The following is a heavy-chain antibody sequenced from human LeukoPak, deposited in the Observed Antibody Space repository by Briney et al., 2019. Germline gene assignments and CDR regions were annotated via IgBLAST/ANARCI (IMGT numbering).Heavy chain of an antibody. CDR3: ARDPLRLRPSAFDI. V-gene: IGHV4-39*07. J-gene: IGHJ3*02. CDR1: GGSISSSSYY. Sequence: SETLSLTCTVSGGSISSSSYYWGWIRQPPGKGLEWIGSIYYSGSTYYNPFLKSRVTISVDTSKNQFSLKLSSVTAADTAVYYCARDPLRLRPSAFDIWGQGTMVTVSS. CDR2: IYYSGST. D-gene: IGHD5-18*01.